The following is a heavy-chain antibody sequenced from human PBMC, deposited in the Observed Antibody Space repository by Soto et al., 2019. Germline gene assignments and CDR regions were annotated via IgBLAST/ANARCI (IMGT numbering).Heavy chain of an antibody. Sequence: GESLKISCKGSGYSFTRYWIGWVRQMPGKGLEWMGIIYPGDSDTRYNPSLKSRVTMSVDTSKNQFSLKLSSVTAADTAVYYCARDRVVVVPAATENYYYHGMDVWGQGTTVTVSS. D-gene: IGHD2-2*01. J-gene: IGHJ6*02. V-gene: IGHV5-51*01. CDR2: IYPGDSDT. CDR3: ARDRVVVVPAATENYYYHGMDV. CDR1: GYSFTRYW.